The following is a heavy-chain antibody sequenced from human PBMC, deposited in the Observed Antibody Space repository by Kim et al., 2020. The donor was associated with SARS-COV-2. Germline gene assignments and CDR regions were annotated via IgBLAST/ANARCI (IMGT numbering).Heavy chain of an antibody. CDR3: ASSLPSYYDILTGYSNYYYYGMDV. D-gene: IGHD3-9*01. V-gene: IGHV3-53*01. CDR2: IYSGGST. J-gene: IGHJ6*02. Sequence: GGSLRLSCAASGFTVSSNYMSWVRQAPGKGLEWVSVIYSGGSTYYADSVKGRFTISRDNSKNTLYLQMNSLRAEDTAVYYCASSLPSYYDILTGYSNYYYYGMDVWGQGTTVTVSS. CDR1: GFTVSSNY.